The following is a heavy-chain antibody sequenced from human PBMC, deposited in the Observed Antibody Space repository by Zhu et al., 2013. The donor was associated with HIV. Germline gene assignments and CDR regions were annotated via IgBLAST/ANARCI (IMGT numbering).Heavy chain of an antibody. CDR2: IYYSGST. D-gene: IGHD3-16*01. J-gene: IGHJ2*01. CDR1: GGSISSYY. CDR3: ARGDGDFDL. V-gene: IGHV4-59*01. Sequence: QVQLQESGPGLVKPSETLSLTCTVSGGSISSYYWSWIRQPPGKGLEWIGYIYYSGSTNYNPSLKSRVTISVDTSKNQFSLKLSSVTAADTAVYYCARGDGDFDLWGLAPWSLS.